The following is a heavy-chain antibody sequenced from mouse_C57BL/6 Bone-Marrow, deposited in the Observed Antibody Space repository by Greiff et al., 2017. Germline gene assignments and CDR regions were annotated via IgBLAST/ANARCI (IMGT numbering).Heavy chain of an antibody. V-gene: IGHV1-52*01. Sequence: QVQLQQPGAELVRPGSSVKLSCKASGYTFTSYWMDWVKQRPIQGLEWIGNIEPSDSETHYNQKFKDKATLTVDKSSSTAYMQLSSLTSEDSAVYYCARYRLTIITTGVYWYFDVWGTGTTVTVSS. D-gene: IGHD1-2*01. J-gene: IGHJ1*03. CDR3: ARYRLTIITTGVYWYFDV. CDR1: GYTFTSYW. CDR2: IEPSDSET.